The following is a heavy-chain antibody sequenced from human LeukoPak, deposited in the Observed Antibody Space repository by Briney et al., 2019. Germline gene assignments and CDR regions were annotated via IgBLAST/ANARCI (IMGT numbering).Heavy chain of an antibody. D-gene: IGHD3-3*01. Sequence: PGESLQISLEGSGYRFTTYWIGWGRQMPGKGLEWMWLIYPGDSDTRYSPSFQGQVSISADKSLNTAYLQWSSLKASDTAMYYCARRFNNYDFWTRWGQGTLVTVSS. CDR3: ARRFNNYDFWTR. J-gene: IGHJ4*02. V-gene: IGHV5-51*01. CDR2: IYPGDSDT. CDR1: GYRFTTYW.